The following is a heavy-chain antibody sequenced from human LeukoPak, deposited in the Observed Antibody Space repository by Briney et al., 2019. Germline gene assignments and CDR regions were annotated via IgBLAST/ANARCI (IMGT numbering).Heavy chain of an antibody. Sequence: GGSLRLSCAASGFIFTNYFTSWVRQAPGKGLEWVASIKHDGSEKYYVDSVRGRFTISRDNTMNSLYLQMSSLRAEDTAVYYCATDRGWRTSGYYLYYFEYWGQGTLVTYSS. V-gene: IGHV3-7*01. J-gene: IGHJ4*02. CDR3: ATDRGWRTSGYYLYYFEY. CDR1: GFIFTNYF. D-gene: IGHD3-3*01. CDR2: IKHDGSEK.